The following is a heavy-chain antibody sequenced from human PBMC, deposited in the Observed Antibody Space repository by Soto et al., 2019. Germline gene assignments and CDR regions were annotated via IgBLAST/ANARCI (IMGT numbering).Heavy chain of an antibody. CDR2: ISSSGSTI. D-gene: IGHD6-13*01. V-gene: IGHV3-48*03. Sequence: EVQLVESGGGLVQPGGSLRLSCAASGFTFSSYEMNWVRQAPGKGLEWVSYISSSGSTIYYADSVKGRFTISRDNAKNSLYLQMNSLRAEDTAVYYCARGGHEQQLDFSPVDYWGQGTLVTVSS. CDR1: GFTFSSYE. J-gene: IGHJ4*02. CDR3: ARGGHEQQLDFSPVDY.